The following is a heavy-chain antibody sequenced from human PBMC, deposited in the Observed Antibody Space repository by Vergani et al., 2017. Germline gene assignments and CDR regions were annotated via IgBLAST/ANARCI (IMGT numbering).Heavy chain of an antibody. CDR2: VSFRGDT. Sequence: QVKLQESGPGLVKPSETLSLTCTVSGASVNSYYWSWIRQPPGKGLEWMGYVSFRGDTLYDPSVKGRMTISLNTSSNQFSLYRTSVTAADTAVYYCARSRIYYGAGSPDYWGQGTLVTGSS. J-gene: IGHJ4*02. D-gene: IGHD3-10*01. V-gene: IGHV4-59*02. CDR3: ARSRIYYGAGSPDY. CDR1: GASVNSYY.